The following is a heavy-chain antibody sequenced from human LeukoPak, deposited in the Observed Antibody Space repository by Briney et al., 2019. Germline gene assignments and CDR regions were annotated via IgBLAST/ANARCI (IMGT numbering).Heavy chain of an antibody. V-gene: IGHV6-1*01. CDR2: TYYRSKWYN. J-gene: IGHJ4*02. Sequence: SQTLSLTCAISGDSVPSNSAAWNWIRQSPSRGLEWLGRTYYRSKWYNDYAVSVKSRTTINPDTSKNQFSLQLNSVTPEDTAVYYCAREQYYDFWSGQYLDYWGQGTLVTVSS. D-gene: IGHD3-3*01. CDR1: GDSVPSNSAA. CDR3: AREQYYDFWSGQYLDY.